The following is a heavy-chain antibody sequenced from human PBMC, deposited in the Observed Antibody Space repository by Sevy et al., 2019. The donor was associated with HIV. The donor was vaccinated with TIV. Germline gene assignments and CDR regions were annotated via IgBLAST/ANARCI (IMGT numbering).Heavy chain of an antibody. CDR1: GFTFDDYA. D-gene: IGHD4-17*01. J-gene: IGHJ4*02. CDR2: ISWNSGSI. CDR3: AKDIGMRIGYDSFFYGDWNYFDY. V-gene: IGHV3-9*01. Sequence: GGSLRLSCAASGFTFDDYAMHWVRQAPGKGLEWVSGISWNSGSIGYADSVKGRFTISRDNAKNSLYLQMNSLRAEDTALYYCAKDIGMRIGYDSFFYGDWNYFDYWGQGTLVTVSS.